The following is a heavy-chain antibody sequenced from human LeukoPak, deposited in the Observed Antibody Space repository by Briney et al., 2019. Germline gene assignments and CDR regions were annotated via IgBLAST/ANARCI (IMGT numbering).Heavy chain of an antibody. V-gene: IGHV3-66*02. Sequence: GGSLRLSCAASGFTVSSNYMSWVRQAPGKGLEWVSVIYSGGSTYYADSVKGRFTISRDNSKNTLYLQMNSLRAEDTAVYYCARDRFRGAFDIWGQGTMVTVPS. CDR2: IYSGGST. J-gene: IGHJ3*02. CDR3: ARDRFRGAFDI. CDR1: GFTVSSNY.